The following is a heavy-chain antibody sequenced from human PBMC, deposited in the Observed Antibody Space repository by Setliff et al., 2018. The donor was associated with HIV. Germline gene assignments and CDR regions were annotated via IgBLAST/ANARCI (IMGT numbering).Heavy chain of an antibody. CDR3: ARRIDNSGSFPDKNWFDT. Sequence: PSETLSLTCTVSGGSISSYCWNWIRQSPGRGLEWIGFIFSSGSTKCNPSLQSRVTMSIDTSKNQFSLKLTSVTAADTAVYYCARRIDNSGSFPDKNWFDTWGQGSLVTVSS. J-gene: IGHJ5*02. CDR1: GGSISSYC. CDR2: IFSSGST. D-gene: IGHD3-10*01. V-gene: IGHV4-4*09.